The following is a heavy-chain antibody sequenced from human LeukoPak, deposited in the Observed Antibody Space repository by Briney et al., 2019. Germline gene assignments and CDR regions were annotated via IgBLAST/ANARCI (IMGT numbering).Heavy chain of an antibody. CDR3: AKGYYDSSGPLYFDY. J-gene: IGHJ4*02. D-gene: IGHD3-22*01. CDR2: ISGSGGST. CDR1: GFTFSSYA. Sequence: GGSLRLPCAASGFTFSSYAMSWVRQAPGKGLEWVSAISGSGGSTYYADSVKGRFTISRDNSKNTLYLQMNSLRAEDTAVYYCAKGYYDSSGPLYFDYWGQGTLVTVSS. V-gene: IGHV3-23*01.